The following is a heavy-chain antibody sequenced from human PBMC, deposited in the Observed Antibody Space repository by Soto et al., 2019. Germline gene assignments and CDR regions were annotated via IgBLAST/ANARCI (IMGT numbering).Heavy chain of an antibody. J-gene: IGHJ4*02. CDR3: ARELERGFDY. V-gene: IGHV3-74*01. D-gene: IGHD1-1*01. Sequence: EVQLVESGGGLVQPGGSLRLSCAASGFTFSSYWMHWVRQVPGKGLVWVSRIHFDGSTTHYADSVKGRFTISRDNATNTLSLQMNSLRAEDTAVYYCARELERGFDYWGQGTLVTVSS. CDR2: IHFDGSTT. CDR1: GFTFSSYW.